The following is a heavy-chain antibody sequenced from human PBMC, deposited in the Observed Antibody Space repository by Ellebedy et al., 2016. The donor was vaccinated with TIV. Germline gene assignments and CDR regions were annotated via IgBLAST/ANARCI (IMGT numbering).Heavy chain of an antibody. CDR2: IAWDDAK. J-gene: IGHJ6*02. D-gene: IGHD3-10*01. V-gene: IGHV2-70*01. Sequence: SGPTLVKPTQTLTLTCTFSGFSLSTVGMCVSWIRQPPWTALEWLALIAWDDAKYYITFLKTRLTNSKDTSKNQVVLTMTNMDPGDTATYYCARNFGSGSDYNYYYYGMDVWGQGTTVTVSS. CDR3: ARNFGSGSDYNYYYYGMDV. CDR1: GFSLSTVGMC.